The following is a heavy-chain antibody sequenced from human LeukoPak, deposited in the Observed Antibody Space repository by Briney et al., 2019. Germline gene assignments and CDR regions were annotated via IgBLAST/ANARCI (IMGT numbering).Heavy chain of an antibody. CDR2: INPTDGTT. J-gene: IGHJ5*02. CDR3: ARDLDPTEAADPNWFDP. Sequence: ASVTVSCKASGYTFTSYHMHWVRQAPGQGLEWMGVINPTDGTTSYAQQFQGRVTMTGDTSTTTVYMELSRLISDDTAVYYCARDLDPTEAADPNWFDPWGQGTLVTVSS. V-gene: IGHV1-46*01. CDR1: GYTFTSYH. D-gene: IGHD6-13*01.